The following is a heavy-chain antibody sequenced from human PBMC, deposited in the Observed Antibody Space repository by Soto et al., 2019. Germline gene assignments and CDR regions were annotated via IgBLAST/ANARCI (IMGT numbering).Heavy chain of an antibody. J-gene: IGHJ6*02. CDR2: IWYDGSNK. V-gene: IGHV3-33*01. CDR1: GSTFSSYG. CDR3: ARGWGNYYYAMDV. D-gene: IGHD7-27*01. Sequence: QVQLLESGGGVVPPWRSLRLSSAASGSTFSSYGMHWVRQAPGKGLEWVAVIWYDGSNKYYADYVNGRFTISRDNSKSTVYLKMNSLRAEDTAVYYCARGWGNYYYAMDVWGQGTTVTDSS.